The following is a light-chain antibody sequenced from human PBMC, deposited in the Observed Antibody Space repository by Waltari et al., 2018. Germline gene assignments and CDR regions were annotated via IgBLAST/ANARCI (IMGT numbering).Light chain of an antibody. V-gene: IGLV2-11*01. CDR3: YSYAGSSSFV. CDR2: DVN. CDR1: ISDVGVHNY. Sequence: QSALTQPRSVSGSPGQSVTISCTGTISDVGVHNYVSWYHQHPGKAPKLMIYDVNKRPSGVPDRFSGSKSGNTASLTISGLQGEDEADYYCYSYAGSSSFVFGTGTEIIVL. J-gene: IGLJ1*01.